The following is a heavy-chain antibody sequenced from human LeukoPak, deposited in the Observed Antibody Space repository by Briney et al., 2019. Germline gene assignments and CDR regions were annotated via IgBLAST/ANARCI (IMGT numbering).Heavy chain of an antibody. Sequence: GRSLRLSCAASGFTFSSYGMHWVRQAPGKGLEWVAVISYDGSNKYYADSVKGRFTISRDNSKNTLYLQVNSLRAEDTAVYYCAKGGKWDVTPFDYWGQGTLVTVSS. D-gene: IGHD1-26*01. V-gene: IGHV3-30*18. J-gene: IGHJ4*02. CDR1: GFTFSSYG. CDR2: ISYDGSNK. CDR3: AKGGKWDVTPFDY.